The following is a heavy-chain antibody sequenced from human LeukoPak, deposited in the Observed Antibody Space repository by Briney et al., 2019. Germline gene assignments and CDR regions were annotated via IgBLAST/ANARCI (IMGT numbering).Heavy chain of an antibody. D-gene: IGHD4-23*01. V-gene: IGHV1-2*02. CDR3: ARDLATVATPYFDY. Sequence: GASVKVSCKASGYTFINYDISWVRQATGQGLEWMGWINSNSGGTNYAQKFQGRVTMTRDTSITTAYMELSRLRSDDTAMYYCARDLATVATPYFDYWGQGTLVTVSS. CDR2: INSNSGGT. J-gene: IGHJ4*02. CDR1: GYTFINYD.